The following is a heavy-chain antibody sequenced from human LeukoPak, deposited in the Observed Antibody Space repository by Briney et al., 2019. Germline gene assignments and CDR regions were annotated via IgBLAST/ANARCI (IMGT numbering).Heavy chain of an antibody. CDR1: GFTFSGSA. CDR2: IRSKANSYAT. D-gene: IGHD6-13*01. CDR3: TRLIAAAKKFDY. J-gene: IGHJ4*02. V-gene: IGHV3-73*01. Sequence: PGGSLRLSCAASGFTFSGSAMRWVRQASGKGLEWVGRIRSKANSYATAYAASVKGRFTISRDDSKNTAYLQMNSLKTEDTAVYYCTRLIAAAKKFDYWGRGTLVTVSS.